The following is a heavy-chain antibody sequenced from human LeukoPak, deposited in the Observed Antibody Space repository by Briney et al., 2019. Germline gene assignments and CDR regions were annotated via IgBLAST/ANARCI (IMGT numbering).Heavy chain of an antibody. Sequence: SETLSLTCAVYGGSFSGYYWSWIRQPPGKGLEWIGYIYYSGSTNYNPSLKSRVTMSVDTSKNQLSLKLSSVTAADTAVYYCARRYGGSYWYFDLWGRGTLVTVSS. CDR3: ARRYGGSYWYFDL. D-gene: IGHD3-10*01. CDR2: IYYSGST. CDR1: GGSFSGYY. V-gene: IGHV4-59*08. J-gene: IGHJ2*01.